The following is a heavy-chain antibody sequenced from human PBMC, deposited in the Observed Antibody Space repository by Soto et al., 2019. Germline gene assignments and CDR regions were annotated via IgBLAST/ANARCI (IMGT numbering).Heavy chain of an antibody. V-gene: IGHV1-18*01. CDR3: ARGEGYKWNAGGSFGP. J-gene: IGHJ5*02. Sequence: QVQLVQSGAEVKKPGASVKVSCKSSGYTFTSYGISWVRQAPGQGLEWMGWISGYNGNTNYAQKLQGRVTMTTDTSTSTAYMALRSLRSDDTAVYCCARGEGYKWNAGGSFGPWGKGTLVTVSS. CDR2: ISGYNGNT. CDR1: GYTFTSYG. D-gene: IGHD1-1*01.